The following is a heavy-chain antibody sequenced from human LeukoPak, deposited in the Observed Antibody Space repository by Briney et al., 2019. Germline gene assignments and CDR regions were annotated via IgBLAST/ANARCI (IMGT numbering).Heavy chain of an antibody. CDR2: LSSSGSAF. D-gene: IGHD3-3*01. J-gene: IGHJ4*02. CDR3: ARSARLMKGVVEVTALDD. V-gene: IGHV3-48*03. Sequence: GTLSLTCAVSGGSISSNNWWSWVRQPPGKGLEWIAYLSSSGSAFSYADSVKGRFTIARDNAKNSVYLEMNSLRADDTAVYYCARSARLMKGVVEVTALDDWGQGTLVTVSS. CDR1: GGSISSNN.